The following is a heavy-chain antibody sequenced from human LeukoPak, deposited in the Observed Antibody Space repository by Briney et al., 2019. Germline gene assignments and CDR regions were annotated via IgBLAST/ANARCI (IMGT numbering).Heavy chain of an antibody. J-gene: IGHJ6*02. D-gene: IGHD6-19*01. CDR3: ARDLSPSSGWFYYYYGMDV. CDR1: GGTFSSYA. CDR2: INPNSGGT. V-gene: IGHV1-2*04. Sequence: ASVKVSCKASGGTFSSYAISWVRQAPGQGLEWMGWINPNSGGTNYAQKFQGWVTMTRDTSISTAYMELSRLRSDDTAVYYCARDLSPSSGWFYYYYGMDVWGQGTTVTVSS.